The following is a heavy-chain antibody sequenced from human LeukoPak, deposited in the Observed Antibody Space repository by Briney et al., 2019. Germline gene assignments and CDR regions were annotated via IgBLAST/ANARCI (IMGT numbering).Heavy chain of an antibody. V-gene: IGHV4-34*01. CDR3: ATEMTTVTRDDY. CDR1: GGSFSGYY. D-gene: IGHD4-11*01. Sequence: SETLSLTCAVYGGSFSGYYWSWIRQPPGKGLEWIGEINHSGSTNYNPSLKSRVTISVDTPKNQFSLKLSSVTAADTAVYYCATEMTTVTRDDYWGQGTLVTVSS. CDR2: INHSGST. J-gene: IGHJ4*02.